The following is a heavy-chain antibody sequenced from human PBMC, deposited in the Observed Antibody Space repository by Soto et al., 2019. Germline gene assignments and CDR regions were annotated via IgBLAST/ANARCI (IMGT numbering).Heavy chain of an antibody. CDR1: GGTFSSYA. CDR3: ARVRHNWNDVFLDY. J-gene: IGHJ4*02. D-gene: IGHD1-1*01. CDR2: IIPIFGTA. V-gene: IGHV1-69*13. Sequence: SVKVSCKASGGTFSSYAISWVRQAPGQGLEWMGGIIPIFGTANYAQKFQGRVTITADESTSTAYMELSSLRSEDTAVYYCARVRHNWNDVFLDYWGQGTLVTVSS.